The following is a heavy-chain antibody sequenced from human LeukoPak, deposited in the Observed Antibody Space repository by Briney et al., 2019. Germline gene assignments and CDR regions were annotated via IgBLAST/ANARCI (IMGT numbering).Heavy chain of an antibody. CDR1: GGSISSYY. CDR2: IYYSGST. J-gene: IGHJ4*02. V-gene: IGHV4-59*01. Sequence: SETLSLTCTVSGGSISSYYWSWIRQPPGKGLEWIGYIYYSGSTNYNPSLKSRVTISVDTSKNQFSLKLSSVTAADTAVYYCARVSRHGSGSYYNDYWGQGTLVTVSS. D-gene: IGHD3-10*01. CDR3: ARVSRHGSGSYYNDY.